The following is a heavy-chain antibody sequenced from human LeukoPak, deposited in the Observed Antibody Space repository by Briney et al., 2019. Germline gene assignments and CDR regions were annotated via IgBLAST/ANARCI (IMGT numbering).Heavy chain of an antibody. Sequence: SETLSLTCTVSGGSISSYYWSWIRQPPGKGLEWIGYSYYSGSTTHNPSLKSRVTISVDTSRNQFSLKLTSVTAADTAVYYCARAGGGYSFDYWGQGTLVTVSS. CDR3: ARAGGGYSFDY. CDR2: SYYSGST. V-gene: IGHV4-59*01. J-gene: IGHJ4*02. D-gene: IGHD6-13*01. CDR1: GGSISSYY.